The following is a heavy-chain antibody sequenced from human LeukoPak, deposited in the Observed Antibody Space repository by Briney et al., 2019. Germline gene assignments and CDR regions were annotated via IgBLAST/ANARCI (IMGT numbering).Heavy chain of an antibody. CDR1: GYTFTGYY. CDR2: INPNSGGT. CDR3: ARSRYCTNGVCPQNYYGMDV. D-gene: IGHD2-8*01. J-gene: IGHJ6*02. V-gene: IGHV1-2*06. Sequence: ASVKVSCKASGYTFTGYYMHWVRQAPGQGLEWMGRINPNSGGTNYAQKFQGRVTMTRDTSISTAYMELSRLRSDDTAVYYCARSRYCTNGVCPQNYYGMDVWGQGTTVTVSS.